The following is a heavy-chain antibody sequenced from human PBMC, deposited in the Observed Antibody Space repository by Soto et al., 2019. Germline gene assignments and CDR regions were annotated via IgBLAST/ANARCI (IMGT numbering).Heavy chain of an antibody. J-gene: IGHJ4*02. V-gene: IGHV4-31*03. D-gene: IGHD5-12*01. CDR3: ARDGSGYGGRWFDY. Sequence: QVQLQESCPGLVKPSQTLSLTCSVSGGSISSGDNYWSWIRQHPGKGLEWIGYIYYSGSTYHNPSLKSRATISVDTSKTQFYLRLTSVTAADTAVYYCARDGSGYGGRWFDYWGQGTLVTVSS. CDR2: IYYSGST. CDR1: GGSISSGDNY.